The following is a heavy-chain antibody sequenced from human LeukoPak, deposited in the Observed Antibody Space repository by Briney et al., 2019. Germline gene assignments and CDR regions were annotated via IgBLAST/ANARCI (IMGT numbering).Heavy chain of an antibody. J-gene: IGHJ6*03. CDR2: IRSKAYGGTT. CDR1: GFTFGDYA. D-gene: IGHD5-18*01. CDR3: TRGRWIQLWFGYCYMDV. V-gene: IGHV3-49*04. Sequence: GGSLRLSCRAFGFTFGDYAMSWVRQAPGKGRAWVGFIRSKAYGGTTEYAASEKARFTLSRDDSKSIAYQQMNSLKTEETAVYYCTRGRWIQLWFGYCYMDVWGKGTTVTISS.